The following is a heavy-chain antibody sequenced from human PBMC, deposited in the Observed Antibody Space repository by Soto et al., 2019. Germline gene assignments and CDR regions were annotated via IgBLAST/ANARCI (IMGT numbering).Heavy chain of an antibody. J-gene: IGHJ4*02. CDR2: ISGFNGNT. CDR3: ASRGSECTSYVCYTSYYFDD. CDR1: GYILTTYG. Sequence: QVQLVQSGAEVKKPGASVKVSCKASGYILTTYGISWVRQAPGQGLEWVGWISGFNGNTNYAQKLQGRVTMTTETSTSISYMELRILRSDDTAVYDCASRGSECTSYVCYTSYYFDDWGQGTLVTVSS. V-gene: IGHV1-18*04. D-gene: IGHD2-8*01.